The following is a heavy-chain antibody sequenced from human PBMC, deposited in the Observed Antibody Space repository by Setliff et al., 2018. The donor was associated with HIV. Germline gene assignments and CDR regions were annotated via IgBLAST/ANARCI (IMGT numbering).Heavy chain of an antibody. D-gene: IGHD3-22*01. V-gene: IGHV1-2*04. CDR3: ARGMDYYDTSGYYQYYFDY. Sequence: ASVKVSCKASGYTFTSYDINWVRQAPGQGLEWMGWINPNNGGTNYAQKFQGWITMTRDTSISTAYMELSRLRSDDTAVYYCARGMDYYDTSGYYQYYFDYWGQGTLVTVSS. CDR2: INPNNGGT. J-gene: IGHJ4*02. CDR1: GYTFTSYD.